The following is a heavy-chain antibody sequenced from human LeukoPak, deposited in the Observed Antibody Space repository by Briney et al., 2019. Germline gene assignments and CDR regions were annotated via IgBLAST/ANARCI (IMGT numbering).Heavy chain of an antibody. CDR1: GGSFSGYY. D-gene: IGHD2-21*02. CDR3: AITAAYCGGDCYSRYFDY. V-gene: IGHV4-34*01. J-gene: IGHJ4*02. Sequence: SETLSLTCAVYGGSFSGYYWNWIRQPPGKGLEWIGEINHSGSTNYNPSLKSRVTISVDTSKNQFSLKLSSVTAADTAVYYCAITAAYCGGDCYSRYFDYWGQGTLVTVSS. CDR2: INHSGST.